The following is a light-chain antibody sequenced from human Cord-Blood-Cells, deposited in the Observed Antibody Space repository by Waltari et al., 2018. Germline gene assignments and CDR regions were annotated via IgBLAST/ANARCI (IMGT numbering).Light chain of an antibody. Sequence: QSVLTQPPSASGTPGQRVTISFSGSSSNIGSNYVYWYQQLPGTAPKPLIYRNNQRPSGVPDRFSGSKSGTSASLAISGLRSEDEADDYCAAWDDSLSGPVFGGGTKLTVL. J-gene: IGLJ2*01. CDR3: AAWDDSLSGPV. CDR1: SSNIGSNY. CDR2: RNN. V-gene: IGLV1-47*01.